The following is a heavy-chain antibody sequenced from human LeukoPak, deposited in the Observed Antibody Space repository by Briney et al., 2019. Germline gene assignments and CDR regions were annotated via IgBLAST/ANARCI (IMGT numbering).Heavy chain of an antibody. CDR2: IYYSGST. CDR1: GGSISSYY. V-gene: IGHV4-59*01. D-gene: IGHD4-17*01. J-gene: IGHJ3*02. CDR3: AREVGYGDYKDDAFDI. Sequence: SETLSLTCTVSGGSISSYYWSWIRQPPGKGLEWIGYIYYSGSTNYNPSLKSRVTISVDTSKNQFSLKLSSVTAAGTAVYYCAREVGYGDYKDDAFDIWGQGTMVTVSS.